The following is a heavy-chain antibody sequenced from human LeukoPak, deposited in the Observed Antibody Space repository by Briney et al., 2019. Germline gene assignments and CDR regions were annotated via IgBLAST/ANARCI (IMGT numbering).Heavy chain of an antibody. J-gene: IGHJ4*02. CDR3: ARQGITGTTFAFDY. V-gene: IGHV4-4*09. CDR2: IYTSGST. CDR1: GGSISSYY. Sequence: SETLSLTCTVSGGSISSYYWSWIRQPPGKGLEWIGYIYTSGSTNYNPSLKSRVTISVDTSKNQFSLKLSSVIAADTAVYYCARQGITGTTFAFDYWGQGTLVTVSS. D-gene: IGHD1-7*01.